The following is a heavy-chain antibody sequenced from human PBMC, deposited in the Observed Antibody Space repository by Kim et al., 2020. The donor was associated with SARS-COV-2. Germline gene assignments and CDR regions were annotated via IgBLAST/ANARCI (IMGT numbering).Heavy chain of an antibody. CDR3: AKYRGGSCSGGSCSSLDF. D-gene: IGHD2-15*01. J-gene: IGHJ4*02. Sequence: GGSLRLSCAASGFTFSNSAMSWVRQAPGKGPEWVSSIFAIGDSTYYTDSVKGRFTISRDNSKNTVYLQMNSLRAEDTALYYCAKYRGGSCSGGSCSSLDFWGQGTLVTVSS. V-gene: IGHV3-23*01. CDR1: GFTFSNSA. CDR2: IFAIGDST.